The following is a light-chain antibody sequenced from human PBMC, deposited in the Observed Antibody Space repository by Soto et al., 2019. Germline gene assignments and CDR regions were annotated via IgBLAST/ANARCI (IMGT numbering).Light chain of an antibody. CDR3: QQSDSTGTWT. V-gene: IGKV1-39*01. CDR2: ATS. Sequence: DIQMTQSPSSLSASVGDRVTITFRASQSISSYLNWYQQKPGKAPKLLIYATSSLQSGVPSRFSGSGSGTDFTLTISSLQPEDFATYYCQQSDSTGTWTFGQGTKVDIK. CDR1: QSISSY. J-gene: IGKJ1*01.